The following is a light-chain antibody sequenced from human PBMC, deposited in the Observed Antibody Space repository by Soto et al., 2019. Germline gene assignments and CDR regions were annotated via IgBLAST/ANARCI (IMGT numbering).Light chain of an antibody. J-gene: IGKJ2*01. CDR3: PYYGSSPLYT. Sequence: EIVLTQSPGTLSLSPGEGATLSCRASQSIRSNYLAWYQQNPGQAPRLLIYGASSRATGIPDRFSGSGSRNDITLTTSRLEPEDFALYYCPYYGSSPLYTFGQGTKLEIK. V-gene: IGKV3-20*01. CDR2: GAS. CDR1: QSIRSNY.